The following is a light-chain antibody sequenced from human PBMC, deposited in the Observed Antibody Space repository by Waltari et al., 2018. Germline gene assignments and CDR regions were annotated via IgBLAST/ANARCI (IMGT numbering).Light chain of an antibody. CDR3: QQGYSTPPRLT. V-gene: IGKV1-39*01. CDR1: QSISIY. CDR2: AAS. J-gene: IGKJ4*01. Sequence: DIQLTQSPSSLSASVGDRVTITCRASQSISIYLSWYQQKPGKAPKLLIYAASRLHSGVPSRFSGSGSGTDFTLTISSLQPEDFATYYCQQGYSTPPRLTFGGGTKVEI.